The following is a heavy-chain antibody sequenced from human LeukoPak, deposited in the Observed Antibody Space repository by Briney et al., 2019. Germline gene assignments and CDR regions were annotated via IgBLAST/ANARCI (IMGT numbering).Heavy chain of an antibody. CDR2: ISWNSGSI. J-gene: IGHJ4*02. Sequence: SLRLSCAASGFTFDDYAMHWVRQAPGKGLEWVSGISWNSGSIGYADSVKGRFTISRDNAKNSLYLQMNSLRAEDTALYYCAKDNGAYYDSSGHYDYWGQGTLVTVSS. CDR3: AKDNGAYYDSSGHYDY. D-gene: IGHD3-22*01. V-gene: IGHV3-9*01. CDR1: GFTFDDYA.